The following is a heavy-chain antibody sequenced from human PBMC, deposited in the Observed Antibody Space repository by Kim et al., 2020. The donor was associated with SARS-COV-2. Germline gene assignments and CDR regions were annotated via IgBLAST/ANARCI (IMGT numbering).Heavy chain of an antibody. CDR3: AGGPTVTYFDY. D-gene: IGHD4-17*01. J-gene: IGHJ4*02. Sequence: NYNPALKSRVTISVETSKNRFSLRLSCVTAAGTAVYYCAGGPTVTYFDYWGQGTLGTVSS. V-gene: IGHV4-59*09.